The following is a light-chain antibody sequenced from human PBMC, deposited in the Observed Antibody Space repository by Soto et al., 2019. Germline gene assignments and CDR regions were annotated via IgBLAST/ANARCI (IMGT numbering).Light chain of an antibody. CDR2: AAS. Sequence: IAVTQSPGTLSLSPGERATLSCRASQGVGNKYLAWYQQRPGQAPSLLIYAASSRATGVPDRFSGSGSGTDFTLTISRLEPEDFAVYYCQQYTNAHGITFGQGTRL. J-gene: IGKJ5*01. V-gene: IGKV3-20*01. CDR3: QQYTNAHGIT. CDR1: QGVGNKY.